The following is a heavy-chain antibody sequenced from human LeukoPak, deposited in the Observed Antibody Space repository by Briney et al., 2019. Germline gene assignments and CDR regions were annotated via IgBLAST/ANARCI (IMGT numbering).Heavy chain of an antibody. CDR1: GGSISSSSYY. D-gene: IGHD3-3*01. Sequence: SETLSLTCTVSGGSISSSSYYWGWIRQPPGKGLEWIGSIYYSGSTYYNPSLKSRVTISVDTPKNQFSLKLSSVTAADTAVYYCARQHYDFWSGYSPADAFDIWGQGTMVTVSS. CDR2: IYYSGST. V-gene: IGHV4-39*01. J-gene: IGHJ3*02. CDR3: ARQHYDFWSGYSPADAFDI.